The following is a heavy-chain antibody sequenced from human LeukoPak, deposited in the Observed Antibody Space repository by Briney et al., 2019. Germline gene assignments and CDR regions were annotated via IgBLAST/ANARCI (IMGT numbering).Heavy chain of an antibody. CDR2: ISGSGGST. CDR1: GFTFSSYA. D-gene: IGHD5-24*01. J-gene: IGHJ6*02. V-gene: IGHV3-23*01. CDR3: ARDWVGMATIKFYGMDV. Sequence: GGSLRLSCAASGFTFSSYAMSWVRQAPGKGLEWVSAISGSGGSTYYADSVKGRFTISRDNAKNSLYLQMNSLRAEDTAVYYCARDWVGMATIKFYGMDVWGQGTTVTVSS.